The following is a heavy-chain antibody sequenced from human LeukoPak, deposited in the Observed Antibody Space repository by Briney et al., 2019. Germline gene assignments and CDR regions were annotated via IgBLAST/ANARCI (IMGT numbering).Heavy chain of an antibody. J-gene: IGHJ3*02. CDR1: GYTLTELS. V-gene: IGHV1-24*01. CDR3: ATFSHPYYYDREAAFDI. CDR2: FDPEDGET. Sequence: AASVKVSCKVSGYTLTELSMHWVRQAPGKGLEWMGGFDPEDGETIYAQKFQGRVTMTEDTSTDTAYMELSSLRSEDTAVYYCATFSHPYYYDREAAFDIWGQGTMVTVSS. D-gene: IGHD3-22*01.